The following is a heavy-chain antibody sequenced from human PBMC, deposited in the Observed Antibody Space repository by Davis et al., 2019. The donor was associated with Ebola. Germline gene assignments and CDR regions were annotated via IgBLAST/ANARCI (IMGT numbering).Heavy chain of an antibody. CDR3: ARHGWLGYSSSPLYFDL. CDR1: GFTFSSYS. J-gene: IGHJ2*01. CDR2: ISSSSSTI. Sequence: PGGSLRLFCAASGFTFSSYSMNWVRQAPGKGLEWVSYISSSSSTIYYADSVKGRFTISRDNAKNSLYLQMNSLRDEDTAVYYCARHGWLGYSSSPLYFDLWGRGTLVTVSS. D-gene: IGHD6-6*01. V-gene: IGHV3-48*02.